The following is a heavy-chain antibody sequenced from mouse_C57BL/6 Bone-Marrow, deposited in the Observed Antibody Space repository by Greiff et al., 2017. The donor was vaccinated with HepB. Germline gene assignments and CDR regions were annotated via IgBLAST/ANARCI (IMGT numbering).Heavy chain of an antibody. V-gene: IGHV5-16*01. Sequence: EVNVVESEGGLVQPGSSMKLSCTASGFTFSDYYMAWVRQVPEKGLEWVANINYDGSSTYYLDSLKSRFIISRDNAKNILYLQMSSLKSEDTATYYCARVTITTVVAPDAMDYWGQGTSVTVSS. CDR3: ARVTITTVVAPDAMDY. CDR2: INYDGSST. D-gene: IGHD1-1*01. CDR1: GFTFSDYY. J-gene: IGHJ4*01.